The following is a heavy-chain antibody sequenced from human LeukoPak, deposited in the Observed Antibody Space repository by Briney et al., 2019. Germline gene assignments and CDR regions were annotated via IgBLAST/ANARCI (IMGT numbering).Heavy chain of an antibody. CDR3: ARRQGCSSTSCPPDS. D-gene: IGHD2-2*01. CDR1: GYSFTSYW. Sequence: LGESLRISCKGSGYSFTSYWISWVRQMPGKGLEWMGIIYPGDSDTRYSPSFQGQVTMSADKSINTAYLQWSSLKASDTAMYYCARRQGCSSTSCPPDSWGQGTLVTVSS. J-gene: IGHJ4*02. V-gene: IGHV5-51*01. CDR2: IYPGDSDT.